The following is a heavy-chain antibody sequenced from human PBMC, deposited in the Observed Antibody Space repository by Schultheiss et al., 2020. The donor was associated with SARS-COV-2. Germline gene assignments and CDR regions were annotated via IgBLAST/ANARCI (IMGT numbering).Heavy chain of an antibody. Sequence: GGSLRLSCAASGFTFSSYGMHWVRQAPGKGLEWVAVIWYDGSNKYYADSVKGRFTISRDNSKNTLYLQMNSLRAEDTAVYYCARITLYSSGWYYANYFDYWGQGTLVTVSS. CDR1: GFTFSSYG. CDR2: IWYDGSNK. V-gene: IGHV3-33*01. J-gene: IGHJ4*02. D-gene: IGHD6-19*01. CDR3: ARITLYSSGWYYANYFDY.